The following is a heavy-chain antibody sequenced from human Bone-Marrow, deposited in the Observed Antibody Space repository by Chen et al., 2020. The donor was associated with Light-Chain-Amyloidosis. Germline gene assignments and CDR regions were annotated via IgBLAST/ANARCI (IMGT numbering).Heavy chain of an antibody. J-gene: IGHJ4*02. CDR3: ARRRDGYNFDY. Sequence: EVQLEQSGPEVKKPGESLKISCKDSGYTFPNYWLGWVRQMPGKGLEWMGVIYPDDSDARYSPSFEGQVTISADKSITTAYLQWRSLKASDTAMYYCARRRDGYNFDYWGQGTLVTVSS. CDR1: GYTFPNYW. V-gene: IGHV5-51*01. CDR2: IYPDDSDA. D-gene: IGHD5-12*01.